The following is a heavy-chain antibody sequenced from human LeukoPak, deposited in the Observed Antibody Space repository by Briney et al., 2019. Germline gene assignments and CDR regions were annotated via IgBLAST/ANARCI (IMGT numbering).Heavy chain of an antibody. Sequence: PGGSLRLSCAASGFTFSSYSMNWVRQAPGKGLEWVSYISSGSRTIYYADSVKGRFTISRDNAKNSLYLQMNSLRDEDTAVYYCARDSRTLVTEYYFDYWGQGTLVTVSS. CDR2: ISSGSRTI. CDR3: ARDSRTLVTEYYFDY. CDR1: GFTFSSYS. J-gene: IGHJ4*02. D-gene: IGHD3-9*01. V-gene: IGHV3-48*02.